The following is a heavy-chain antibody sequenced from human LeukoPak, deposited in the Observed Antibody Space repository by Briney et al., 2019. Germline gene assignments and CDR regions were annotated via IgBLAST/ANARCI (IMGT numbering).Heavy chain of an antibody. V-gene: IGHV5-51*01. CDR2: IYPGDSDT. Sequence: GESLKISCQGSGYSFTSYWIGWVRQMPGKGLEWMGIIYPGDSDTRYSPSFQGQVTISADKSISTAYLQWSSLKASDTAMYYCASFRCIADCPDAFDIWGQGTMVTVSS. CDR3: ASFRCIADCPDAFDI. J-gene: IGHJ3*02. D-gene: IGHD2-8*01. CDR1: GYSFTSYW.